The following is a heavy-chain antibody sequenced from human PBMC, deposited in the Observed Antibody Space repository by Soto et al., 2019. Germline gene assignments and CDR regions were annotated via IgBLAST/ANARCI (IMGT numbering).Heavy chain of an antibody. CDR1: GGSISSYY. CDR3: ARVRVAARQKWGYFDY. D-gene: IGHD6-6*01. Sequence: SETLSLTCTVSGGSISSYYWSWIRHPPGKGLEWIGYIYYSGSTNYNPSLKSRVTISVDTSKNQFSLKLSSVTAADTAVYYCARVRVAARQKWGYFDYWGQGTLVTVSS. J-gene: IGHJ4*02. CDR2: IYYSGST. V-gene: IGHV4-59*01.